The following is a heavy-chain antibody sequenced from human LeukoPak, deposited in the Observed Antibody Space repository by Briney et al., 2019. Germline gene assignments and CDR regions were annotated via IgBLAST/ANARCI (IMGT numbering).Heavy chain of an antibody. J-gene: IGHJ4*02. CDR3: VRGSGWFFGL. CDR1: QFSISYDW. V-gene: IGHV3-7*01. CDR2: IKEDGRDI. D-gene: IGHD6-19*01. Sequence: EGSLRLSCAASQFSISYDWMHWVRQAPGKGLEWVASIKEDGRDIHYLDSVKGRFSISRDNAKNSLYLEMNTLRAEDTAVYYCVRGSGWFFGLWGQGSLVPVSS.